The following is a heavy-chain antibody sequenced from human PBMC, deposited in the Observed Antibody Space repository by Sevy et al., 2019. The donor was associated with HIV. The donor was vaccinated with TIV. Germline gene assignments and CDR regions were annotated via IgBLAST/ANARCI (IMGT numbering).Heavy chain of an antibody. J-gene: IGHJ4*02. CDR3: VRDGGCSSSSCLLYFDY. V-gene: IGHV3-21*01. CDR2: ISSSSNYI. Sequence: GGSLRLSCVVSGFTFSKYPMNWVRQAPGKGLEWVSSISSSSNYIYYGDSVKGGFTSSRDNAKNSLYLQMNSLGADDTAVYYCVRDGGCSSSSCLLYFDYWGQGILVTVSS. CDR1: GFTFSKYP. D-gene: IGHD2-15*01.